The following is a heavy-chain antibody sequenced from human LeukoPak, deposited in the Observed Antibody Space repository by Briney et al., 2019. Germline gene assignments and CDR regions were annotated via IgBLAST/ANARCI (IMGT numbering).Heavy chain of an antibody. V-gene: IGHV1-2*06. CDR2: INANSGGT. J-gene: IGHJ4*02. CDR3: ARDVSSTSNWEFDY. Sequence: GASVKVSCKTSGYTFADYFIHWVRQAPGQGLEWMGRINANSGGTEYEQKSQGRVTMTRDTSISTAYVEVNWLISDDTAIYYCARDVSSTSNWEFDYWGQGTLVTVS. CDR1: GYTFADYF. D-gene: IGHD1-26*01.